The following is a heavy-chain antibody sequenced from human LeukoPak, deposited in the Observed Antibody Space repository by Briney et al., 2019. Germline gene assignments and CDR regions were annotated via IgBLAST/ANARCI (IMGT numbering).Heavy chain of an antibody. CDR1: GGSISGYY. D-gene: IGHD2-15*01. CDR3: ARGYCSGGSCHSWFDP. Sequence: SETLSLTCTVSGGSISGYYWGWIRQPPGKGLEWIGSIYYSGSTYYNPSLKSRVTISVDTSKNQFSLKLSSVTAADTAVYYCARGYCSGGSCHSWFDPWGQGTLVTVSS. V-gene: IGHV4-39*01. CDR2: IYYSGST. J-gene: IGHJ5*02.